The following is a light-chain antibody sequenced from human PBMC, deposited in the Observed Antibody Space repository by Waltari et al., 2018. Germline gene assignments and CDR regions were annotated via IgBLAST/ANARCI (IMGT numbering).Light chain of an antibody. Sequence: EIVLTQSPATLSSSPGERATLSCRASQSIGKYLIWYKQKPGQAPRLLIYASSIRATGIPDRFSGSGSGTDFSLTISSLEPEDFAVYYCQKNEALPATFGQGTKVEIK. V-gene: IGKV3-20*01. J-gene: IGKJ1*01. CDR3: QKNEALPAT. CDR2: ASS. CDR1: QSIGKY.